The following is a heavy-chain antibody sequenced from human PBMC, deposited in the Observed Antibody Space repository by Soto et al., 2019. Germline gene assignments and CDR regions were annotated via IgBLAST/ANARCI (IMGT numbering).Heavy chain of an antibody. D-gene: IGHD4-17*01. CDR1: GLTFSSYW. V-gene: IGHV3-74*01. CDR3: ARDSGGSYGDREYPFDY. Sequence: EVQLVESGGYLVEPGGSLRLSCAASGLTFSSYWLHWVRQAPGKGLVWVSRINSDGTSTSYAESVKGRFTISRDNAKNTLYLQMNSLTAEDTAVYYSARDSGGSYGDREYPFDYWGQGTLVTVSS. J-gene: IGHJ4*02. CDR2: INSDGTST.